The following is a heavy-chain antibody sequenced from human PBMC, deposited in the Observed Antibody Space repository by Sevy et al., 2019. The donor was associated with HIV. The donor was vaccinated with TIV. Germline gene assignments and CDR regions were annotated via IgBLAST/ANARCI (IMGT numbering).Heavy chain of an antibody. J-gene: IGHJ6*02. CDR2: ISGSAGST. D-gene: IGHD6-13*01. CDR1: GFTFSTYT. Sequence: GGSLRLSCAASGFTFSTYTMTWVRQAPGKGLEWASAISGSAGSTYYADSVKGRFTISRDNSKNTLYLQMNSLRVEDTAVYYCAKGDSTFYGMDVWGQGTTVTVSS. CDR3: AKGDSTFYGMDV. V-gene: IGHV3-23*01.